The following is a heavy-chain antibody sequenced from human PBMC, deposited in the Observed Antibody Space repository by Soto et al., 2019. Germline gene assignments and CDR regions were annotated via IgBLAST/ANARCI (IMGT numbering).Heavy chain of an antibody. CDR1: GFSFSLFW. V-gene: IGHV3-7*03. J-gene: IGHJ4*02. Sequence: LRLSCAASGFSFSLFWMSWVRQTPGKGLEWVANINEDGSEKFFADSVKGRFTISRDNAKDSLSLQMNSLTADDTAVYYCARTGWPQSSYYFDYWGQGTLVTVSS. CDR3: ARTGWPQSSYYFDY. D-gene: IGHD3-16*01. CDR2: INEDGSEK.